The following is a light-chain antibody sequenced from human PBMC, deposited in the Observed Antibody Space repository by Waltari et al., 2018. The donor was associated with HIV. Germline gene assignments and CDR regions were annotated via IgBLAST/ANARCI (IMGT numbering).Light chain of an antibody. CDR3: QSYDSSLSGSV. V-gene: IGLV1-40*01. CDR1: SSNIGAGYD. J-gene: IGLJ3*02. Sequence: SVLTPPPSVSAAPGQRVTISCTGSSSNIGAGYDVHCDQQLPGTAPKLLTYGNSNRPSGVPDRFSGSKSGTSASLAITGLQAEDEADYYCQSYDSSLSGSVFGGGTKLTVL. CDR2: GNS.